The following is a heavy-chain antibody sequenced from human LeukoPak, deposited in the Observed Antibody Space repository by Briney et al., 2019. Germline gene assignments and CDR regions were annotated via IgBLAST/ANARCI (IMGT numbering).Heavy chain of an antibody. CDR1: GGTFSSYA. Sequence: GALVKVSCKASGGTFSSYAISWVRQAPGQGLEWMGGIIPIFGTANYAQKFQGRVTITADESTSTAYMELSSLRSEDTAVYYCANQRWSSSSSLRRNWFDPWGQGTLVTVSS. CDR3: ANQRWSSSSSLRRNWFDP. D-gene: IGHD6-6*01. V-gene: IGHV1-69*13. CDR2: IIPIFGTA. J-gene: IGHJ5*02.